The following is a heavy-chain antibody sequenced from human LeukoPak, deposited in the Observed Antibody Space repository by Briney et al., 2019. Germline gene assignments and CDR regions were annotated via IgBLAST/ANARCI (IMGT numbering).Heavy chain of an antibody. Sequence: SETLSLTCAVYGGSFSGYYWSWIRQPPGKGLEWIGYIYYSGSTNYNPSLKSRVTISVDTSKNQFSLKLSSVTAADTAVYYCARVRSSGYYPHFDYWGQGTLVTVSS. CDR1: GGSFSGYY. CDR2: IYYSGST. J-gene: IGHJ4*02. CDR3: ARVRSSGYYPHFDY. D-gene: IGHD3-22*01. V-gene: IGHV4-59*01.